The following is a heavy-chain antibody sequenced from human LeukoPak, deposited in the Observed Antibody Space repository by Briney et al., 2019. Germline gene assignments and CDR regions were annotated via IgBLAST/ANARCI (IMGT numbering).Heavy chain of an antibody. Sequence: ASVKVSCKASGGTFSSYAISWVRQAPGQGLEWMGGIIPIFGTANYAQKFQGRVTITTDESTSTAYMGLSSLRSEDTAVYYCASTPAGLDYYYMDVWGKGTTVTVSS. J-gene: IGHJ6*03. D-gene: IGHD6-19*01. V-gene: IGHV1-69*05. CDR1: GGTFSSYA. CDR3: ASTPAGLDYYYMDV. CDR2: IIPIFGTA.